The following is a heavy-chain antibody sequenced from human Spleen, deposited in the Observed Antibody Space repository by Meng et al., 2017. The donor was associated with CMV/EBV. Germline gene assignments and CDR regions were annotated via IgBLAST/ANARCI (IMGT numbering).Heavy chain of an antibody. D-gene: IGHD3/OR15-3a*01. Sequence: GESLKISCAASGFTFSSYAMHWVRQAPGKGLEWVAVISYDGSNKYYGDSVKGRFTISRDNSKNTLYLQMNSLRAEDTAVYYCARDDFWTGHPYPYYTMDVWGHGTTVTVSS. CDR1: GFTFSSYA. V-gene: IGHV3-30*04. CDR3: ARDDFWTGHPYPYYTMDV. J-gene: IGHJ6*02. CDR2: ISYDGSNK.